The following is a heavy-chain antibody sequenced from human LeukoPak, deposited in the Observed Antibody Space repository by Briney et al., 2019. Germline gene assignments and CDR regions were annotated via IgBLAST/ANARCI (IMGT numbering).Heavy chain of an antibody. Sequence: PGGSLRLSCAASGFTFSNAWMSWVRQAPGKGLEWVGRIKSKTDGGTTDYAAPVKGRFTISRDDSKNTLYLEMNSLKTEDTAVYYCTREGGWELDDYYYYYYMDVWGKGTTVTISS. CDR2: IKSKTDGGTT. D-gene: IGHD1-26*01. V-gene: IGHV3-15*01. CDR3: TREGGWELDDYYYYYYMDV. CDR1: GFTFSNAW. J-gene: IGHJ6*03.